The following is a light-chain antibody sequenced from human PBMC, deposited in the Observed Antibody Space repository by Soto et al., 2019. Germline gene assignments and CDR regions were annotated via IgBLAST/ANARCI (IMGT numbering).Light chain of an antibody. CDR2: EVS. J-gene: IGLJ2*01. Sequence: QHVLTQPASVSGSPGQSITLSCTGTSSDVGGYDYVSCYQHHPGKAPKLMIYEVSNRPSGISNRFSGSKSGNTASLTISGLQAEDEADYYCSSYTTTSTQVFGGGTKLTVL. CDR1: SSDVGGYDY. V-gene: IGLV2-14*01. CDR3: SSYTTTSTQV.